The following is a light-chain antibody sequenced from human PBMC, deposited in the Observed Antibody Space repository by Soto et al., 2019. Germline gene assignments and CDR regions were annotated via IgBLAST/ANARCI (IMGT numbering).Light chain of an antibody. CDR1: QRVSSY. CDR2: GAS. V-gene: IGKV3-15*01. CDR3: QQCDNWPWT. J-gene: IGKJ1*01. Sequence: PAARATLSCAASQRVSSYLAWYQQKPGQAPRLLIYGASTRATGIPSRFSGSGSGTDFTLTISSLQSEDFAVYFCQQCDNWPWTFGQGTKVDIK.